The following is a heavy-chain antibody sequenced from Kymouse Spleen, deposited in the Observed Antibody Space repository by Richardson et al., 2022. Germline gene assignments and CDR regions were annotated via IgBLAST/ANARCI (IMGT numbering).Heavy chain of an antibody. V-gene: IGHV4-34*01. CDR3: ARSTGTPKMMDV. CDR1: GGSFSGYY. D-gene: IGHD1-1*01. CDR2: INHSGST. Sequence: QVQLQQWGAGLLKPSETLSLTCAVYGGSFSGYYWSWIRQPPGKGLEWIGEINHSGSTNYNPSLKSRVTISVDTSKNQFSLKLSSVTAADTAVYYCARSTGTPKMMDVWGQGTTVTVSS. J-gene: IGHJ6*02.